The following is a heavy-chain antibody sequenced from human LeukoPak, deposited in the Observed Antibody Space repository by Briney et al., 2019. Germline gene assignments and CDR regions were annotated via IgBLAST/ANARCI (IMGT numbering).Heavy chain of an antibody. CDR2: IYSDGTT. J-gene: IGHJ3*02. D-gene: IGHD2-2*01. CDR3: ARDRTRLHSRNAFDI. V-gene: IGHV3-53*01. Sequence: GGSLRLSCAASGFTVSSNYMNWVRQAPGMGLEWVSVIYSDGTTYYADSVKGRFTVSRDNFKNTLYLQMNGLRAEDTAVYYCARDRTRLHSRNAFDIWGQGTMVTVSS. CDR1: GFTVSSNY.